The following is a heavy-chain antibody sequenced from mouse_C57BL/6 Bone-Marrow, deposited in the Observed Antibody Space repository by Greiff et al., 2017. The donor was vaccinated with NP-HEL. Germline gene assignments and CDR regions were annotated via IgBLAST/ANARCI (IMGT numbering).Heavy chain of an antibody. CDR3: ARRDYYGSSYSAWFAY. CDR2: INPSSGYT. CDR1: GYTFTSYT. J-gene: IGHJ3*01. Sequence: QVHVKQSGAELARPGASVKMSCKASGYTFTSYTMHWVKQRPGQGLEWIGYINPSSGYTKYNQKFKEKATLTADKSSSTAYMQLSSLTSEDSAVYYCARRDYYGSSYSAWFAYWGQGTLVTVSA. V-gene: IGHV1-4*01. D-gene: IGHD1-1*01.